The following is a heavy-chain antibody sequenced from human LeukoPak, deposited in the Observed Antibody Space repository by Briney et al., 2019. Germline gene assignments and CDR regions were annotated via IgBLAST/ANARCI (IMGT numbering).Heavy chain of an antibody. D-gene: IGHD2-15*01. CDR2: ISSNGESA. V-gene: IGHV3-64*02. CDR3: AKESKVCSGGSCYYPSFDY. CDR1: GFTFSRYV. Sequence: GGSLRLSWVASGFTFSRYVMHWVCQAPGKGLEYVSAISSNGESAFYADSVKGRFTISRDNSKNTLYLQMNSLRAEDTAVYYCAKESKVCSGGSCYYPSFDYWGQGTLVTVSS. J-gene: IGHJ4*02.